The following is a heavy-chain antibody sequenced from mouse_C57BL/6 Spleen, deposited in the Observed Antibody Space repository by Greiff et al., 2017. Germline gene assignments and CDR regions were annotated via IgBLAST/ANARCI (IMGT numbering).Heavy chain of an antibody. Sequence: VHVKQSGPELVKPGASVKISCKASGYSFTGYYMHWVKQSSEKSLEWIGEINPSTGGTSYNQKFKGKATLTVDKSSSTAYMQLKSLTSEDSAVYYCARDYYGSSLYYFDYWGQGTTLTVSS. D-gene: IGHD1-1*01. J-gene: IGHJ2*01. CDR1: GYSFTGYY. CDR2: INPSTGGT. V-gene: IGHV1-43*01. CDR3: ARDYYGSSLYYFDY.